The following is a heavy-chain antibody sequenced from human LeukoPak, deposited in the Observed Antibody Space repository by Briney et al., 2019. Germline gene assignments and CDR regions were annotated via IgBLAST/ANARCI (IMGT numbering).Heavy chain of an antibody. CDR1: GYTFTSYG. CDR3: ARESTTVTTKYFDL. V-gene: IGHV1-18*01. Sequence: ASVKVSCKASGYTFTSYGISWVRQAPGQGLEWMGWISAYNGNTNYAQKLQGRVTMTTDTSTSTAYMELRSLRSDDTAVYYCARESTTVTTKYFDLSGRGTLATVSS. J-gene: IGHJ2*01. D-gene: IGHD4-17*01. CDR2: ISAYNGNT.